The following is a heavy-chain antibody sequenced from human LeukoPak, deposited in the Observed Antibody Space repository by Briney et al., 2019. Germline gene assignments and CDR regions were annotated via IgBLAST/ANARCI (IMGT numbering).Heavy chain of an antibody. Sequence: GSLRLSCAASGFSFSNAWMTWVRQPPGKGLEWIGEINHSGSTNYNPSLESRVSISGDTSKNQFSLKLSSVTAADTAVYYCARDSYLPERFDYWGQGTLVTVSS. CDR2: INHSGST. CDR1: GFSFSNAW. CDR3: ARDSYLPERFDY. D-gene: IGHD3-16*01. V-gene: IGHV4-34*01. J-gene: IGHJ4*02.